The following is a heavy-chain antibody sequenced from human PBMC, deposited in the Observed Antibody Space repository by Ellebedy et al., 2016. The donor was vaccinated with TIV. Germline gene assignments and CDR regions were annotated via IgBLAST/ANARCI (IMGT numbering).Heavy chain of an antibody. CDR3: AKATAVATYYFDY. J-gene: IGHJ4*02. Sequence: PGGSLRLSCTTSGFTFSTYDMSRVRQAPGKGLDWVSGVSGSGGSTYYAHSVKGRFTISRDNSRNTLYLQMNSLRAEDTAVYYCAKATAVATYYFDYWGQGTLVTVSS. D-gene: IGHD6-19*01. V-gene: IGHV3-23*01. CDR2: VSGSGGST. CDR1: GFTFSTYD.